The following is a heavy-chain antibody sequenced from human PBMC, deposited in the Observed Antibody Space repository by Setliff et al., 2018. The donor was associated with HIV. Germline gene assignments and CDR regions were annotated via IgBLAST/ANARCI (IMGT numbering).Heavy chain of an antibody. Sequence: GASVTVSCKASGGTFSSYAISWVRQAPGQGLEWMGGIIPIFGTANYAQKFQGRVTITTDESTSTAYMELSSLRVKDTAVYYCARKTPGLGPFEYWGQGTLVTVSS. CDR3: ARKTPGLGPFEY. D-gene: IGHD1-26*01. CDR1: GGTFSSYA. V-gene: IGHV1-69*05. CDR2: IIPIFGTA. J-gene: IGHJ4*02.